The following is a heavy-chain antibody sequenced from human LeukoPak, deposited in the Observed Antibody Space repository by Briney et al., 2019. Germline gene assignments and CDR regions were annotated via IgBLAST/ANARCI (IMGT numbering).Heavy chain of an antibody. J-gene: IGHJ3*01. CDR3: ARDRMGDAFDL. Sequence: GGSLRLSCAASGFTFDDYGMTWVRQAPGKGLEWVSSINWNGGSTGYADSVRGRFTISRDNAKISPYLQMNSLRAEDTALYYCARDRMGDAFDLWGRGTMVTVSS. CDR2: INWNGGST. D-gene: IGHD3-16*01. CDR1: GFTFDDYG. V-gene: IGHV3-20*04.